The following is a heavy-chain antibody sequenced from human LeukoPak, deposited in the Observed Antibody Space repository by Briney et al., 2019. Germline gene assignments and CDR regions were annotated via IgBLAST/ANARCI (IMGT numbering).Heavy chain of an antibody. CDR1: GGSISSYY. D-gene: IGHD6-13*01. J-gene: IGHJ4*02. CDR3: AGECYSSSWLYFDY. CDR2: IYTSGST. V-gene: IGHV4-4*07. Sequence: SETLSLTCTVSGGSISSYYWSWIRQPAGKGLEWIGRIYTSGSTNYNPSLKSRVTMSVDTSKNQFSLKLSSVTAAATAVYSCAGECYSSSWLYFDYGGQGTLVTVSS.